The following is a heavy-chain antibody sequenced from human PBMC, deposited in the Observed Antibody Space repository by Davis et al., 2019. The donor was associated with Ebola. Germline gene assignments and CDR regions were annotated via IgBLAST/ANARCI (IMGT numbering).Heavy chain of an antibody. D-gene: IGHD4-17*01. Sequence: SETLSLTCAVYDGSFGGSNWSWLRQSPGKGLEWIGETSDRGRTCDNPSPRSRVTISADSSKSQFSLKLTSLTAADTAVYYCARDYGDPRGEFDYWGQGTQV. J-gene: IGHJ4*02. CDR3: ARDYGDPRGEFDY. V-gene: IGHV4-34*01. CDR2: TSDRGRT. CDR1: DGSFGGSN.